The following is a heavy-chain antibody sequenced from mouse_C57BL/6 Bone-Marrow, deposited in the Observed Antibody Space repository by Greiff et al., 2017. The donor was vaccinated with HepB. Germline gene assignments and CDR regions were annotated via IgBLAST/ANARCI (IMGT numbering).Heavy chain of an antibody. D-gene: IGHD3-2*02. CDR3: ARGRRQLRLQGFDY. J-gene: IGHJ2*01. Sequence: QVQLQQPGAELVKPGASVKMSCKASGYTFTSYWITWVKQRPGQGLEWIGDIYPGSGSTNYNEKFKSKATLTVDTSSSTAYMPLSSLTSEDSAVYYCARGRRQLRLQGFDYWGQGTTLTVSS. V-gene: IGHV1-55*01. CDR1: GYTFTSYW. CDR2: IYPGSGST.